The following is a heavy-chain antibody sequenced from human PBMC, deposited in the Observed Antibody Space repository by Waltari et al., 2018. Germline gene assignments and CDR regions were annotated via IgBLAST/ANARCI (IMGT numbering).Heavy chain of an antibody. CDR3: ATAARRRDVGDLS. CDR1: GFTSSSCS. D-gene: IGHD3-16*02. CDR2: ISGSSSTI. Sequence: VQLVESGGGLVQPGGSLRLSCGVPGFTSSSCSMHWVRQAPGKGLEWVSYISGSSSTIYYADSVKGRFTISRDNAKNSMHLQMSSLRAEDTAVYYCATAARRRDVGDLSWGQGTLVTVSS. J-gene: IGHJ4*02. V-gene: IGHV3-48*01.